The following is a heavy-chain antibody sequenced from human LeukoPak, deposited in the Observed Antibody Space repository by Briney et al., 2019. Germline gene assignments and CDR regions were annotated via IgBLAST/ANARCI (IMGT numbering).Heavy chain of an antibody. CDR3: ARDQTYYDFWSGYPNPFDY. CDR1: GFTFSSYS. CDR2: ISSSSSTI. Sequence: GGSLRLSCAASGFTFSSYSMNWVRQAPGKGLEWVSYISSSSSTIYYADSVKGRFTISRDNAKNSLYLQMNSLRAEDTAVYYCARDQTYYDFWSGYPNPFDYWGQGTLVTVSS. V-gene: IGHV3-48*01. D-gene: IGHD3-3*01. J-gene: IGHJ4*02.